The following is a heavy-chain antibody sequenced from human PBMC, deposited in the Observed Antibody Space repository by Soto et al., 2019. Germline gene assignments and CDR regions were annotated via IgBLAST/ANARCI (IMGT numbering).Heavy chain of an antibody. CDR2: IKQDGSEE. Sequence: EVQLVETGGGLVQPGGSLRLSCVDSGFTCSSYWMSWVRQAPVKGLEWVGNIKQDGSEENYVDSVKGRFTISRDNAKNSMYLQMNSLRAEDTAVYYCARIAASGRGWDVWGQGTTVGVS. D-gene: IGHD6-13*01. CDR3: ARIAASGRGWDV. V-gene: IGHV3-7*01. CDR1: GFTCSSYW. J-gene: IGHJ6*02.